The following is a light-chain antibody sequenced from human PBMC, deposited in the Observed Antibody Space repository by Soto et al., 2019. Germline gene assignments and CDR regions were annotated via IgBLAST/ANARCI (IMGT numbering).Light chain of an antibody. J-gene: IGLJ2*01. CDR1: SSDVGGYNS. CDR2: DVT. V-gene: IGLV2-11*01. Sequence: QSALAQPRSVSGSPEQSVTISCSGTSSDVGGYNSVSWYQQFPGKAPKLMIYDVTKRPSGVPDRFSGSKSGNTASLTISGLQAEDEADYYCCSYAATYTLVFGGGTKVTVL. CDR3: CSYAATYTLV.